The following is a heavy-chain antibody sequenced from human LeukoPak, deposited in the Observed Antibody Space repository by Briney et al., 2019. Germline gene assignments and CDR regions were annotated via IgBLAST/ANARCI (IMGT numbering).Heavy chain of an antibody. CDR3: ARTEVATRPACWFDP. CDR2: IYYSGST. Sequence: SETLSLTCTVSGGSISSYYWSWIRQPPGKGLEWIGYIYYSGSTNYNPSLKSRVTIPVDTSKHQFSLKLSSVTAADTAVYYCARTEVATRPACWFDPWGQGTLVTVSS. CDR1: GGSISSYY. V-gene: IGHV4-59*01. D-gene: IGHD5-12*01. J-gene: IGHJ5*02.